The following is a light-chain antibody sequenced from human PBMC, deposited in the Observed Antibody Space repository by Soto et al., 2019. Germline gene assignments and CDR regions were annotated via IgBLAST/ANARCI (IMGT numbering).Light chain of an antibody. Sequence: QSALTQPPSASGSRGQSVTISCTGTSSDVGGYNYVSWYQQHPGKAPKLMIYEVNKRPSGVPDRFSGSKSGNTASLTVSGLQAEDEADYYGSSYAGSNSLFGGGTKLTVL. CDR3: SSYAGSNSL. CDR2: EVN. CDR1: SSDVGGYNY. V-gene: IGLV2-8*01. J-gene: IGLJ2*01.